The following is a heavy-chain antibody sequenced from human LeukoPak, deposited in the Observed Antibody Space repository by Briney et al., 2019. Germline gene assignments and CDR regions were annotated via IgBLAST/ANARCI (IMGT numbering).Heavy chain of an antibody. CDR2: IGDSGATT. D-gene: IGHD3-10*01. J-gene: IGHJ4*02. V-gene: IGHV3-23*01. CDR3: ASFHYYGSGAYYLSY. Sequence: QTGGSLRLSCAAPGFTLSSYAMTWVRQAPGKGLEWVSDIGDSGATTYYADSVKGRFTISRDNSKNTLYLQMSSLRAEDTAVYFCASFHYYGSGAYYLSYWGQGTLVTVSS. CDR1: GFTLSSYA.